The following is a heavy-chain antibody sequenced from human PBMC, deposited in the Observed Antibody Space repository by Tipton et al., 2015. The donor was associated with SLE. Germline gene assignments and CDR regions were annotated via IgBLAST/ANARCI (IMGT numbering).Heavy chain of an antibody. Sequence: TLSLTCAVYGGSFSGYYWSWIRQPPGKGLEWIGSIYHSGSTYYNPSLKSRVTISVDTSKNQFSLKLSSVTAADTAVYYCARAPGVGYCSGGSCFTGAFDIWGQGTMVTVSS. CDR3: ARAPGVGYCSGGSCFTGAFDI. J-gene: IGHJ3*02. V-gene: IGHV4-34*01. D-gene: IGHD2-15*01. CDR1: GGSFSGYY. CDR2: IYHSGST.